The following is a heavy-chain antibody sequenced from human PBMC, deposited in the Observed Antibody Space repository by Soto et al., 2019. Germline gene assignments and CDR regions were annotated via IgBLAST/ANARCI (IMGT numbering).Heavy chain of an antibody. CDR2: IYYSGST. J-gene: IGHJ6*02. V-gene: IGHV4-31*03. Sequence: SETLSLTCTVSGGSISSGGYYWSWIRQHPGKGLEWIGYIYYSGSTYYNPSLKSRVTISVDTSKNQFSLKLSSVTAADTAVYYCARQGVKIPAYADVWGQGTTVTVS. D-gene: IGHD3-3*01. CDR1: GGSISSGGYY. CDR3: ARQGVKIPAYADV.